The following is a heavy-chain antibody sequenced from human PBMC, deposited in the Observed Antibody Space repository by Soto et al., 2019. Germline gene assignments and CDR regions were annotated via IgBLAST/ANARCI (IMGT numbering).Heavy chain of an antibody. V-gene: IGHV1-18*01. Sequence: QVQLVQSGPEEKKPGASVKVSCKASGYTFNMHGISWVRHAPGQGLEWMGWISGYNGNTDYAQKLQGRVTLTTDTSTSTAYVELRSLRPADTAVSYCAREQYYSDSSGNGCTAFDCWGQGALVTVSS. CDR3: AREQYYSDSSGNGCTAFDC. CDR2: ISGYNGNT. J-gene: IGHJ4*02. CDR1: GYTFNMHG. D-gene: IGHD3-22*01.